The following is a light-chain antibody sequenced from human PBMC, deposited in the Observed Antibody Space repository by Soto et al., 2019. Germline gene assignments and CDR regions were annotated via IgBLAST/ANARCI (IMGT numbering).Light chain of an antibody. CDR2: GAS. Sequence: EIVLTQSPGTLSLSPGERATLSCRASQSLSGNYLAWYQQKPGQAPRLLIYGASSRATGIPARFSGSGSSTEFTLTISSLQSEDFAEYHCQQYNNWPQTFGQGTRLEIK. V-gene: IGKV3-20*01. CDR1: QSLSGNY. J-gene: IGKJ5*01. CDR3: QQYNNWPQT.